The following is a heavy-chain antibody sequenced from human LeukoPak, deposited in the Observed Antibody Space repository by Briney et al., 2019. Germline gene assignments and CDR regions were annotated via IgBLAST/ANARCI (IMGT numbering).Heavy chain of an antibody. Sequence: GGSLRLSCAASGFTFSSYGMHWVRQAPGKGLEWVAVVSYDGSKYYADSVKGRFTISRDNSKNTLYLQMNSLRAEDTAVYYCAKDSSSSDYFDYWGQGTLVTVSS. J-gene: IGHJ4*02. V-gene: IGHV3-30*18. CDR2: VSYDGSK. CDR1: GFTFSSYG. CDR3: AKDSSSSDYFDY. D-gene: IGHD6-6*01.